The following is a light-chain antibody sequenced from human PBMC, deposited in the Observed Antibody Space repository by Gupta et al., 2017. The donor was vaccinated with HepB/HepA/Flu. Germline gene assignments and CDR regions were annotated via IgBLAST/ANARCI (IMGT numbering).Light chain of an antibody. CDR2: VTS. CDR3: QQTYSSFST. V-gene: IGKV1-39*01. Sequence: IQMTQSPSSLSASLGDRVTITCRANQSISNYLNGYQQKPGKAPKVLIYVTSSLKSGVPSRFSGSGSETDFTLTISSLQPEEFATYYCQQTYSSFSTFGQGTKVEIK. CDR1: QSISNY. J-gene: IGKJ1*01.